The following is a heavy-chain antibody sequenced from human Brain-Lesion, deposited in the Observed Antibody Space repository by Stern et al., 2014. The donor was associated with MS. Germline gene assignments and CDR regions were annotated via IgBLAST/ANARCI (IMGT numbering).Heavy chain of an antibody. D-gene: IGHD1-26*01. V-gene: IGHV4-39*01. CDR3: ARHDSVPRPSQLYSARDRGPGYFDY. Sequence: VQLLESGPGLVKPSETLSLTCTVSGGSISSSTYYWAWIRQPPGKGLEWIGHIYYSGFTYHNPSLKSRVTISVDMSKNQFSLKLSSVTAADTAIYYCARHDSVPRPSQLYSARDRGPGYFDYWGQGTLVTVSS. CDR2: IYYSGFT. J-gene: IGHJ4*02. CDR1: GGSISSSTYY.